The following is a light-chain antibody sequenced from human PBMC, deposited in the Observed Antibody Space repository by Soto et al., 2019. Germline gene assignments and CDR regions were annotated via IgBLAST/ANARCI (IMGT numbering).Light chain of an antibody. CDR1: QGISTY. Sequence: DIQMTQSPSSLSASVGDRVTITCRASQGISTYLVWYQQKPGTVPKLLIFAASTLQSGVPSRFSGSGSGTDFTLTISSLPPEDVATYYCQNYNGAPSTFGQGNKVEIK. V-gene: IGKV1-27*01. CDR2: AAS. CDR3: QNYNGAPST. J-gene: IGKJ1*01.